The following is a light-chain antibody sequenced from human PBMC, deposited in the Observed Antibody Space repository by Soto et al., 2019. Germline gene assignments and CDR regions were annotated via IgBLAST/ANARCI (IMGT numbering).Light chain of an antibody. J-gene: IGKJ1*01. Sequence: EIVMTQSPATLSVSPGERATLSCRASQSVNNNLAWYQQKPGQAPRLLIYAASTRATGIPARFSGSGSGTEFTLTISSLQSDDFAVYCYQQYNDWSPGGTCGQGTKVEI. CDR1: QSVNNN. V-gene: IGKV3-15*01. CDR3: QQYNDWSPGGT. CDR2: AAS.